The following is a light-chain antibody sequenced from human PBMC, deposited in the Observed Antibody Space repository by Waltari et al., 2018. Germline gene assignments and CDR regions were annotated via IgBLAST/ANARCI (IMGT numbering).Light chain of an antibody. Sequence: QSALTQPASVSGSPGQSITIPCTGTSSDVGSYNLVSWYQQHPGKAPKLVIYEGSQRPSGVSNRFSGSKSGNTASLTISWLQAEDEADYYCCSYAGSSTSPYVFGTGTKVTVL. V-gene: IGLV2-23*01. CDR1: SSDVGSYNL. CDR2: EGS. CDR3: CSYAGSSTSPYV. J-gene: IGLJ1*01.